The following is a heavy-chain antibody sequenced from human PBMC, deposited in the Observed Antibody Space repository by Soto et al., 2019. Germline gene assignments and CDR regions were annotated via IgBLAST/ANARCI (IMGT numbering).Heavy chain of an antibody. D-gene: IGHD5-12*01. CDR1: GYTFTSYG. V-gene: IGHV1-18*04. CDR3: ARDRLLRYRGYEAHYYGMDV. J-gene: IGHJ6*02. CDR2: ISAYNGNT. Sequence: GXSVEVSCRASGYTFTSYGISWLRQAPVQGLEWMGWISAYNGNTNYAQKLQGRVTMTTDTSTSTAYMELRSPRSDDTAVYYCARDRLLRYRGYEAHYYGMDVWGQGTKVTVYS.